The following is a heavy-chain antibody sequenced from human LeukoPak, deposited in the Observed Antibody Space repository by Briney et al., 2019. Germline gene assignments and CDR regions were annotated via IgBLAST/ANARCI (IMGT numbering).Heavy chain of an antibody. D-gene: IGHD4-17*01. J-gene: IGHJ4*02. V-gene: IGHV1-69*13. Sequence: SVKVSCKASGGTFSSYAISWVRQAPGQGLEWMGGIIPIFGTANYAQKFQGRVTITADESTSTAYMELSSQRSEDTAVYYCARFVDYGDYNFDYWGQGTLVTVSS. CDR1: GGTFSSYA. CDR2: IIPIFGTA. CDR3: ARFVDYGDYNFDY.